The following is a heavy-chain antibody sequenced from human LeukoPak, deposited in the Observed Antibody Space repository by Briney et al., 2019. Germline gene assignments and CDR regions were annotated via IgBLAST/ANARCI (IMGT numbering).Heavy chain of an antibody. CDR3: ARLRAYYLDY. V-gene: IGHV4-59*01. D-gene: IGHD3-10*01. CDR2: IYHGGST. J-gene: IGHJ4*02. Sequence: SETLSLTCTVSGGSISSYYWSWIRQPPGKGLEWIGYIYHGGSTNYNPSLKSRATISVDTSKNQFSLKLSSVTATDTAVHYCARLRAYYLDYWGQGTLVTVSS. CDR1: GGSISSYY.